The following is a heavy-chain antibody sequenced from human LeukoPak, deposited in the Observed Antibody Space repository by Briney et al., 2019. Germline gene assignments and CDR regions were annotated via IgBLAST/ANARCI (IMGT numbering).Heavy chain of an antibody. D-gene: IGHD6-19*01. CDR3: ARHGGGWSFDY. Sequence: SETLSLTCNVSGDSISGYYWSWIRQPPGKGLEWIGYVSYSGSTNYNPSLKSRVSISVDTSKNQFSLNLSSLTAADTAVDYCARHGGGWSFDYWGQGTLITVSS. CDR2: VSYSGST. V-gene: IGHV4-59*08. J-gene: IGHJ4*02. CDR1: GDSISGYY.